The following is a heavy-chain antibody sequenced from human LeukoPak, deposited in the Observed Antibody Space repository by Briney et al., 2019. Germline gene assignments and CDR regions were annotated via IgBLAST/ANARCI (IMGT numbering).Heavy chain of an antibody. CDR2: ISWNSGSI. CDR3: AKSTVYYYDSSGYYSN. V-gene: IGHV3-9*01. D-gene: IGHD3-22*01. J-gene: IGHJ4*02. Sequence: PGRSLRLSCAVSGFTFDDYAMHWVRQAPGKGLEWVSGISWNSGSIGYADSVKGRFTISRDNAKNSLYLQMNSLRAEDTALYYCAKSTVYYYDSSGYYSNWGQGTLVTVSS. CDR1: GFTFDDYA.